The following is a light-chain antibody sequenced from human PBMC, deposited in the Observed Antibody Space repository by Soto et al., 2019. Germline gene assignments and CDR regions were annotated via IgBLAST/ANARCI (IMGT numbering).Light chain of an antibody. Sequence: QSVLTQPPSVSGAPGQRVTISCTGSSSNIGAGYDVHWYQQLPGTAPKLHIYGNSNRPSGVPDRFSGSKSGTSASLAITGRQAEDEADYYGQSYDSSLRGDVVFGGGTKLTVL. V-gene: IGLV1-40*01. CDR1: SSNIGAGYD. J-gene: IGLJ2*01. CDR2: GNS. CDR3: QSYDSSLRGDVV.